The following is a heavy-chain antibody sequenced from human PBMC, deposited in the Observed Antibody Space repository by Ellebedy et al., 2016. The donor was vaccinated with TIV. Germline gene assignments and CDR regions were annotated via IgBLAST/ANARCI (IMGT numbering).Heavy chain of an antibody. Sequence: PGGSLRLSCAVSGFTFSDYYMTLIRQAPGKGLEWVSYISSSSSYTNYADSVKGRFTISRDNAKKSLYLQMNSLRAGDSAVYYCARDQLGYSGEVFDFWGQGTLVTVSS. CDR2: ISSSSSYT. J-gene: IGHJ4*02. CDR3: ARDQLGYSGEVFDF. V-gene: IGHV3-11*06. D-gene: IGHD2-21*01. CDR1: GFTFSDYY.